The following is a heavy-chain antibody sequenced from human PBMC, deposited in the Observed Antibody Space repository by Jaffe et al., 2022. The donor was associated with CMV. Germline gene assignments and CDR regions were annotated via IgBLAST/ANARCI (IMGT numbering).Heavy chain of an antibody. V-gene: IGHV4-59*01. Sequence: QVQLQESGPGLVKPSETLSLTCTVSGGSISSYYWSWIRQPPGKGLEWIGYIYYSGSTNYNPSLKSRVTISVDTSKNQFSLKLSSVTAADTAVYYCARVLGDSSGWYNWFDPWGQGTLVTVSS. D-gene: IGHD6-19*01. CDR3: ARVLGDSSGWYNWFDP. CDR2: IYYSGST. J-gene: IGHJ5*02. CDR1: GGSISSYY.